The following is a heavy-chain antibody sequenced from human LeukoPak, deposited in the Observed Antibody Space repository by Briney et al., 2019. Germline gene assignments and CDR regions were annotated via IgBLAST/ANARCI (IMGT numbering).Heavy chain of an antibody. D-gene: IGHD1-1*01. CDR2: ISYDGSNK. V-gene: IGHV3-30*18. Sequence: PGWSLRLSCAASGFTFSSYGMHWVRQAPGKGLEWVAVISYDGSNKYYADSVKGRFTISRDNSKNTLYLQMNSLRAEDTAVYYCAKHNIDYWGQGTLVTVSS. J-gene: IGHJ4*02. CDR3: AKHNIDY. CDR1: GFTFSSYG.